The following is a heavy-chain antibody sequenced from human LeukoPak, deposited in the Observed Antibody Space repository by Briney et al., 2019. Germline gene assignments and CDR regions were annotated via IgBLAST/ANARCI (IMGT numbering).Heavy chain of an antibody. D-gene: IGHD6-13*01. CDR1: GGSFSGYY. V-gene: IGHV4-34*01. CDR3: ARGAAGSSSEDLEDLTFDY. Sequence: SETLSLTCAVYGGSFSGYYWSWIRQPPRKGLEWIGEINHSGSTNYNPSLKSRVTISVDTSKNQFSLKLSSVTAADTAVYYCARGAAGSSSEDLEDLTFDYWGQGTLVTVSS. J-gene: IGHJ4*02. CDR2: INHSGST.